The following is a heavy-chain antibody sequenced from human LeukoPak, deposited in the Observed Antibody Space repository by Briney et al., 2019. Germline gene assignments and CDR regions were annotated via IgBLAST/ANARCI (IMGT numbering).Heavy chain of an antibody. V-gene: IGHV1-2*02. Sequence: ASVKVSCKASGYTFTGYYMHWVRQAPGQGLEWMGWINPNSGGTNYAQKFQGRVTMTRDTSISTAYMELSRLRSEDTAVYYCARRPSKYYDILTGYYRSEFDYWGQGTLVTVSS. CDR3: ARRPSKYYDILTGYYRSEFDY. CDR2: INPNSGGT. J-gene: IGHJ4*02. D-gene: IGHD3-9*01. CDR1: GYTFTGYY.